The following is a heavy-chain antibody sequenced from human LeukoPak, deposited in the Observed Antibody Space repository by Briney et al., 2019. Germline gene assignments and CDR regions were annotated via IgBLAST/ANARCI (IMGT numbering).Heavy chain of an antibody. CDR2: INPSGGST. CDR3: ARPKRNIHDYGDLAFDY. Sequence: ASVKVSCKASGYTFNNHYMYWVRQAPGQGLEWMGVINPSGGSTSYAQKFQGRVTITADESTSTAYMELSSLRSEDTAVYYCARPKRNIHDYGDLAFDYWGQGTLVTASS. J-gene: IGHJ4*02. D-gene: IGHD4-17*01. V-gene: IGHV1-46*02. CDR1: GYTFNNHY.